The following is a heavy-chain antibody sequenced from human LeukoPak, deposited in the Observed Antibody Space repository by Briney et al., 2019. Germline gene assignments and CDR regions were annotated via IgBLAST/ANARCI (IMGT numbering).Heavy chain of an antibody. V-gene: IGHV4-61*02. Sequence: SETLSLTCTVSGGSISSGSYYWSWIRQPAGKGLEWIARIYTTGSTNYNPSLKSRFTISVDTSKNQLSLKLSSVTAADTAVYYCERGARGARSEQQEYYFDYWGQGTLVNVSS. D-gene: IGHD1-26*01. CDR1: GGSISSGSYY. CDR3: ERGARGARSEQQEYYFDY. CDR2: IYTTGST. J-gene: IGHJ4*02.